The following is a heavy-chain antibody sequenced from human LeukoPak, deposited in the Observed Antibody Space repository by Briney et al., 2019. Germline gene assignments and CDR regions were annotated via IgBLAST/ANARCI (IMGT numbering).Heavy chain of an antibody. Sequence: GGSLRLSCAATGFILNNYAMSWVRQAPGKGLEWVSAISGSGGSTYYADSVKGRFTISRDNSKNTLYLQMNSLRAEDTAVYYCARDGGPITMVRGGTDYWGQGTLVTVSS. D-gene: IGHD3-10*01. CDR3: ARDGGPITMVRGGTDY. CDR1: GFILNNYA. V-gene: IGHV3-23*01. J-gene: IGHJ4*02. CDR2: ISGSGGST.